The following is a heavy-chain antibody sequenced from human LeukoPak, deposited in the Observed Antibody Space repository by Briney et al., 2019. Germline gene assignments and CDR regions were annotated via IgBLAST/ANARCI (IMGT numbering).Heavy chain of an antibody. J-gene: IGHJ4*02. CDR1: GGSISTYY. V-gene: IGHV4-4*07. D-gene: IGHD3-10*01. CDR3: ARDLDYSGSGSYLDF. CDR2: IYKTGST. Sequence: SETLSFTCTVSGGSISTYYWSWIRQPAGKGLEWIGRIYKTGSTDYNSSLKSRATMSVDTSKNQFSLKLSSVTAADTAVYYCARDLDYSGSGSYLDFWGQGTLVTVSS.